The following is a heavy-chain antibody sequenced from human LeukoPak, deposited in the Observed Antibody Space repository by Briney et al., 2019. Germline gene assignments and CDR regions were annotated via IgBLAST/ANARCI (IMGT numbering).Heavy chain of an antibody. D-gene: IGHD3-9*01. V-gene: IGHV3-15*01. CDR2: ITSKTDGGTT. Sequence: GGSLRLSCAASGFTFSNAWMSWVRQAPGKGLEWVGRITSKTDGGTTDYVAPVKGRFTISRDDAKNTLYLQMNSLKTDDTAVYYCTTDLRYFERTGFAFDVWGQGTLVTVSS. J-gene: IGHJ3*01. CDR1: GFTFSNAW. CDR3: TTDLRYFERTGFAFDV.